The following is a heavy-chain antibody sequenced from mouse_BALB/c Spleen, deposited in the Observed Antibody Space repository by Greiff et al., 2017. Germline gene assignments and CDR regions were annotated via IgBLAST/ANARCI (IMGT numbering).Heavy chain of an antibody. CDR3: ARKGGLRTPYWYFDV. D-gene: IGHD1-1*01. Sequence: LVESGAELVRPGSSVKISCKASGYAFSSYWMNWVKQRPGQGLEWIGQIYPGDGDTNYNGKFKGKATLTADKSSSTAYMQHSSLTSEDSAVYFCARKGGLRTPYWYFDVWGAGTTVTVSS. CDR2: IYPGDGDT. J-gene: IGHJ1*01. CDR1: GYAFSSYW. V-gene: IGHV1-80*01.